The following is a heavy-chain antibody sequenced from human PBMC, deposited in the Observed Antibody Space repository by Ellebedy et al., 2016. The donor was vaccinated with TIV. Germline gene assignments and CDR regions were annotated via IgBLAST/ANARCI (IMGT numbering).Heavy chain of an antibody. Sequence: GESLKISCAASGFTFSSFGMHWVRQAPGKGLAWVAAISYDGNNKYYGDSVKGRFTISRDNSKNTLSLQMNSLRGDDTAVYYCAKELHVDSAYWGQGTLVTVSS. CDR1: GFTFSSFG. CDR3: AKELHVDSAY. CDR2: ISYDGNNK. J-gene: IGHJ4*02. V-gene: IGHV3-30*18. D-gene: IGHD5-18*01.